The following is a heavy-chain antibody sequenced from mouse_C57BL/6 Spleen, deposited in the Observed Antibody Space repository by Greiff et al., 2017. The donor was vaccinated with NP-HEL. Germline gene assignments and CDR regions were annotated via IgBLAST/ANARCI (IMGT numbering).Heavy chain of an antibody. J-gene: IGHJ1*03. CDR3: ARVDYGSSYWYFDV. Sequence: VQLQQSGPELVKPGASVKISCKASGYSFTDYNMDWVKQSNGKSLEWIGVINPNYGTTSYNQKFKGKATLTVDQSSSTAYMQLNSLTSEDSAVYYCARVDYGSSYWYFDVWGTGTTVTVSS. V-gene: IGHV1-39*01. CDR1: GYSFTDYN. D-gene: IGHD1-1*01. CDR2: INPNYGTT.